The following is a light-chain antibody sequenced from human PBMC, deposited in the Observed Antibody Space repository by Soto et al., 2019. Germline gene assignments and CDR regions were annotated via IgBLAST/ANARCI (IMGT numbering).Light chain of an antibody. J-gene: IGKJ1*01. CDR2: DAS. CDR3: QQYNSYST. CDR1: QSISSG. V-gene: IGKV1-5*01. Sequence: DIPMTQSPSTLSASVGDRVTITCRASQSISSGLAWYQQKPGKAPKLLIYDASSLESGVPSRFSGSGSGTEVTLTISGLQPDDIATYYCQQYNSYSTFGQGTKVEIK.